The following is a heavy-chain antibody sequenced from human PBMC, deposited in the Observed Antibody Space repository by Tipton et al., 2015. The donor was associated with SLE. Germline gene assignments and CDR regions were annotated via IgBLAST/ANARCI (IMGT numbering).Heavy chain of an antibody. J-gene: IGHJ4*02. CDR1: GGSFSGYY. CDR2: INPSGIT. D-gene: IGHD2-15*01. Sequence: TLSLTCAVYGGSFSGYYWSWIRQPPGKGLEWIGEINPSGITNYNPSLKSRVTISLDTSKNQVSLKLRSVTAADTAVYYCAGAWQGYCSGGTCYVLDYWGQGTLVTVSS. V-gene: IGHV4-34*01. CDR3: AGAWQGYCSGGTCYVLDY.